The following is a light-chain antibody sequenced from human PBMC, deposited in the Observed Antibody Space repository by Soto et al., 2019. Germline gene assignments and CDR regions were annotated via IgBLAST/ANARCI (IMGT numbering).Light chain of an antibody. CDR3: TSWTTSTTMI. J-gene: IGLJ2*01. CDR1: RSDIGAYNF. Sequence: QSALTQPASVSGSPGQSITLSCTGTRSDIGAYNFVSWYQQHPGEVPKLMLYDVNVRPSGVSNRFSGSKSGNTASLTISGLQAEDEADYYCTSWTTSTTMIFGGGTKVTVL. CDR2: DVN. V-gene: IGLV2-14*03.